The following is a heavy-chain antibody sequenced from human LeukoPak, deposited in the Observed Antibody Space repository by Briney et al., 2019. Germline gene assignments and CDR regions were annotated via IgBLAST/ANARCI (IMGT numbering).Heavy chain of an antibody. Sequence: GGSLRLSCTASGFIFSDYAISWARQAPGKGLEWVGFVRCRAYGGTTEYAASVKGRFTVSRDDSKSIAYLQMNGLKTEDTAVYYCSRDGHTRMDVWGQGTTVTVSS. V-gene: IGHV3-49*04. CDR3: SRDGHTRMDV. CDR2: VRCRAYGGTT. D-gene: IGHD2-2*02. CDR1: GFIFSDYA. J-gene: IGHJ6*02.